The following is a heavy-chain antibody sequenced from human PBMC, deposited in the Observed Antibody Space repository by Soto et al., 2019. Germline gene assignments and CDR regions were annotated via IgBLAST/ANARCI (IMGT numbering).Heavy chain of an antibody. D-gene: IGHD2-2*01. CDR1: GFTFSSYA. Sequence: LRLSCAASGFTFSSYAMHWVRQAPGKGLEWVAVISYDGSNKYYADSVKGRFTISRDNSKNTLYLQMNSLRAEDTAVYYCARSPCPSTSCHPLDVWGQGTTVTVSS. V-gene: IGHV3-30-3*01. J-gene: IGHJ6*02. CDR3: ARSPCPSTSCHPLDV. CDR2: ISYDGSNK.